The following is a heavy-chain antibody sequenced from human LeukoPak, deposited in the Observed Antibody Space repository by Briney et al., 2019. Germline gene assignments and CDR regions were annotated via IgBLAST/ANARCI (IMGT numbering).Heavy chain of an antibody. CDR3: ARVRELGIRTTFDY. Sequence: PSETLSLTCTVSGGSISSSSYYWGWIRQPPGKGLEWIGSIYYSGSTYYNPSLKSRVTISVDTSKNQFSLKLSSVTAADTAVYYCARVRELGIRTTFDYWGQGTLVTVSS. CDR1: GGSISSSSYY. V-gene: IGHV4-39*07. D-gene: IGHD7-27*01. CDR2: IYYSGST. J-gene: IGHJ4*02.